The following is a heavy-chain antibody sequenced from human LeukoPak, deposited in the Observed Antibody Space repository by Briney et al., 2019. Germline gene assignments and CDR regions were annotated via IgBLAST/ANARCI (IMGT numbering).Heavy chain of an antibody. D-gene: IGHD1-1*01. V-gene: IGHV4-39*01. CDR2: IYYSGST. J-gene: IGHJ3*02. CDR3: ARHPVNWNDDPRAFDI. Sequence: TSETLSLTCTVSGGSISSSSYYWGWIRQPPGKGLEWIGSIYYSGSTYYNPSLKSRVTISVDTSKNQFSLKLSSVTAADTAVYYCARHPVNWNDDPRAFDIWGQGTMVTVSS. CDR1: GGSISSSSYY.